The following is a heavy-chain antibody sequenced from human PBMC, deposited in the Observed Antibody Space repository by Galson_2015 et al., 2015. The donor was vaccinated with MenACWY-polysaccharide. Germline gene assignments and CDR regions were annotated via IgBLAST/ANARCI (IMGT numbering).Heavy chain of an antibody. V-gene: IGHV4-61*01. Sequence: ATLSLTCSVSGGSVTSSNHYWSWIRPPPGKGLEWIGYIYYSGTTKYNPSLKSRVTISVDTSKNQFSLKVTSVTAADTAVYYCARLTPTFSSGWRINWFDPWGQGSLVAVSS. CDR1: GGSVTSSNHY. J-gene: IGHJ5*02. CDR2: IYYSGTT. D-gene: IGHD6-25*01. CDR3: ARLTPTFSSGWRINWFDP.